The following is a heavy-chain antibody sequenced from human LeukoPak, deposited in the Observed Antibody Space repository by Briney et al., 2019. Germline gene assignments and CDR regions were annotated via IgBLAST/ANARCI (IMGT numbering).Heavy chain of an antibody. D-gene: IGHD2-2*01. Sequence: PGGSLRLSCAASGFTFSTFAMYWVRQAPGKGLEYVSGISRNGGSTYYANSVKGRFTISRDNSKNTLYLQMGSLRAEDMAVYYCARDGGCSSTSCYVDYYYYYMDVWGKGTTVTASS. CDR3: ARDGGCSSTSCYVDYYYYYMDV. J-gene: IGHJ6*03. V-gene: IGHV3-64*01. CDR2: ISRNGGST. CDR1: GFTFSTFA.